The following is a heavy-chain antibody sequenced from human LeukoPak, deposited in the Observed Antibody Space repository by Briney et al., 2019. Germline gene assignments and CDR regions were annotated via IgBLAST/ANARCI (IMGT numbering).Heavy chain of an antibody. J-gene: IGHJ2*01. D-gene: IGHD5-24*01. V-gene: IGHV4-61*02. CDR2: IYTSGST. CDR3: ARQIDSYNPSNYWYFDL. CDR1: GGSISSGSYY. Sequence: SETLSLTCTVSGGSISSGSYYWSWIRQPAGKGLEWIGRIYTSGSTNYNPSLKSRVTISVDTSKNQFSLKLSSVTAADTAMYYCARQIDSYNPSNYWYFDLWGRGTLVTVSS.